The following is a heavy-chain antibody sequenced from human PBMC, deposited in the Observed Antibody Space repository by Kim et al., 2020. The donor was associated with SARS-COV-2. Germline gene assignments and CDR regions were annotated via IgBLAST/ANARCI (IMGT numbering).Heavy chain of an antibody. V-gene: IGHV3-74*01. J-gene: IGHJ3*01. CDR2: IYCDGSAT. Sequence: GGSLRLSCAASGFSFSGYSMHWVRQAPGKGLVWVSRIYCDGSATTYADSVKGRFTISRDNAKNTLYLQMNSLRAEDTAVYFCARDYAYALVCWSHGTMV. CDR1: GFSFSGYS. D-gene: IGHD3-16*01. CDR3: ARDYAYALVC.